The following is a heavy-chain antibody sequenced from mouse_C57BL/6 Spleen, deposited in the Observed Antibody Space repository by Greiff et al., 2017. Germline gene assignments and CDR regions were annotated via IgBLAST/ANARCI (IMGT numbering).Heavy chain of an antibody. Sequence: EVKVVESGGGLVQPGGSLKLSCAASGFTFSDYYMYWVRQTPEKRLEWVAYISNGGGSTYYPDTVKGRFTISRDNAKNPLYLRMSRLKSEDTAMYYGARRGSDDGYPYYFDYWGQGTTLTVSS. J-gene: IGHJ2*01. CDR1: GFTFSDYY. D-gene: IGHD2-3*01. CDR2: ISNGGGST. V-gene: IGHV5-12*01. CDR3: ARRGSDDGYPYYFDY.